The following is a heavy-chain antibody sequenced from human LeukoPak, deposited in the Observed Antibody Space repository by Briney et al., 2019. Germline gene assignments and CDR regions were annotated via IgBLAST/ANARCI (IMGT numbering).Heavy chain of an antibody. Sequence: SETLSLTCTVSGDSMSNFYWSWIRQAAGKGLEWICRIYTNGGTNFIYSLNSRVTVSFDTSRNQFSLKLSSVSAADTAVYYCARGGAYQPDCSHYYQFMDVWGKGTTVTVSS. CDR2: IYTNGGT. V-gene: IGHV4-4*07. CDR3: ARGGAYQPDCSHYYQFMDV. J-gene: IGHJ6*03. D-gene: IGHD2-2*01. CDR1: GDSMSNFY.